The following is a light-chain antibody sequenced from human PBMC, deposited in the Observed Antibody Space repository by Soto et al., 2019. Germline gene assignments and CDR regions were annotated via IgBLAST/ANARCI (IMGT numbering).Light chain of an antibody. CDR1: QDISNY. Sequence: DIQMTQSPSSLTAAVVDRVTITFQASQDISNYLNWYQQKPGKAPKLLIYDASNLETGVPSRFSGSGSGTDFTFTISSLQPEDIATYYCQQYDNLLITFGQGTRLEIK. V-gene: IGKV1-33*01. J-gene: IGKJ5*01. CDR2: DAS. CDR3: QQYDNLLIT.